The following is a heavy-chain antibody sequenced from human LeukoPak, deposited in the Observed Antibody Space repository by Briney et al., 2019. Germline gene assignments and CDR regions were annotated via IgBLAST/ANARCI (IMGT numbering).Heavy chain of an antibody. Sequence: SVTLSLTGAVYGGSCSGFYWRWIPPPPGKGLEWLGKPNQSRSTNYDPTLKSRVNISVDTSKNQFSLKLSSVTAADTAVYYCARVLPHEYSGGSCYWDWGQGTLVTVSS. CDR2: PNQSRST. D-gene: IGHD2-15*01. V-gene: IGHV4-34*01. CDR3: ARVLPHEYSGGSCYWD. CDR1: GGSCSGFY. J-gene: IGHJ4*02.